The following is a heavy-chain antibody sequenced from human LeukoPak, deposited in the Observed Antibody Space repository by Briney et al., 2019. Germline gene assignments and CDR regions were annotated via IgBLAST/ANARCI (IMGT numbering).Heavy chain of an antibody. CDR1: GGSISSSSYY. D-gene: IGHD1-26*01. J-gene: IGHJ4*02. CDR3: ARQSSGSYY. Sequence: SETLSFTCTVSGGSISSSSYYWGWIRQPPGKGLEWIGSIYYSGSTYYNPSLKSRVTISVDTSKNQFSLKLSSVTAADTAVYYCARQSSGSYYWGQGTLVTVSS. V-gene: IGHV4-39*01. CDR2: IYYSGST.